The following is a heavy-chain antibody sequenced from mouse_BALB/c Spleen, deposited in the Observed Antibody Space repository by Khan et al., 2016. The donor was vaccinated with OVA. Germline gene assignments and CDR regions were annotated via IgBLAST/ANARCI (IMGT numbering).Heavy chain of an antibody. J-gene: IGHJ3*01. CDR1: GYSITSEYT. V-gene: IGHV3-2*02. Sequence: EVQLQESGPGLVKPSQSLSLTCTVTGYSITSEYTWNWIRQFPGNKLEWMDFISYSGNTSYNPSLKSRISITRDTSKNQFFLQLNSVTSEDTARYYSARMDYCDYGPVPYRGQGNPGT. CDR2: ISYSGNT. D-gene: IGHD2-4*01. CDR3: ARMDYCDYGPVPY.